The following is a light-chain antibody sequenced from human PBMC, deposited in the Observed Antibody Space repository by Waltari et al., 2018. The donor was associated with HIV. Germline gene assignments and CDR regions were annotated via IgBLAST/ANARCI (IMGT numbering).Light chain of an antibody. CDR3: QQYNNWPPRT. Sequence: IVITQSPATLSVSPGERATLPCRASQSISNSLAWYQQKPGQAPRLLIYGASTRSPGIPARFSGSGSGTEFTLTMSSLQSEDFAVYYCQQYNNWPPRTFGQGTKLEIK. J-gene: IGKJ2*01. CDR1: QSISNS. CDR2: GAS. V-gene: IGKV3-15*01.